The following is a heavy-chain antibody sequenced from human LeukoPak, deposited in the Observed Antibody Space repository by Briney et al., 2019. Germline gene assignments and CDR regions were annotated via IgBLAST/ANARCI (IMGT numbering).Heavy chain of an antibody. J-gene: IGHJ6*03. CDR2: INPNSGGT. CDR3: ARAERYIVATIYYYYYYMDV. CDR1: GYTFTGYY. V-gene: IGHV1-2*02. Sequence: ASVKVSCKASGYTFTGYYMHWVRQAPGQGLEWMGWINPNSGGTNYAQKFQGRVTMTRDTSISTAYMELSRLRSDDTAVYYCARAERYIVATIYYYYYYMDVWGKGTTVTISS. D-gene: IGHD5-12*01.